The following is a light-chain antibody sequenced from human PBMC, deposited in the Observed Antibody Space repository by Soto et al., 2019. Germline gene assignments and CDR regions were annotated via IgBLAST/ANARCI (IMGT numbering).Light chain of an antibody. CDR3: SSYTSSSTPYV. CDR2: EVT. CDR1: SSDVGGYNY. V-gene: IGLV2-8*01. Sequence: QSALTQPPSASGSPGQSLTISCTGTSSDVGGYNYVSWYQQRPGKAPKLVIYEVTKRPSGVPDRFSGSKSGNTASLTISGLQAEDEADYYCSSYTSSSTPYVFGTGTKLTVL. J-gene: IGLJ1*01.